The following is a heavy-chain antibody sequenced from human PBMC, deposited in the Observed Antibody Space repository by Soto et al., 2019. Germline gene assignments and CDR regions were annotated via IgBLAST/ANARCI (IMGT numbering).Heavy chain of an antibody. CDR3: RTQWLD. D-gene: IGHD6-19*01. Sequence: EVQLVESGGGLVKPGGSLRLSCAASGFTFSNAWMSWVRQAPGKGLEWLGFIRKKTDGGTADYAAPVEGRFTISRDDSKTTLYLQMHSLKAGDTAVYYCRTQWLDWGQGTLVTVSS. CDR2: IRKKTDGGTA. V-gene: IGHV3-15*01. CDR1: GFTFSNAW. J-gene: IGHJ4*02.